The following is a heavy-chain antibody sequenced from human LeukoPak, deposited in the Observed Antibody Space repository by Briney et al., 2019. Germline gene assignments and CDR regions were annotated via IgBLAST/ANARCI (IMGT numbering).Heavy chain of an antibody. Sequence: GGSLRLSCAASGFIVTNAWMNRVRQAPGKGLEWVGRIQSKTDGGKTDYAAPVKGRFTISRDDSKNTLYLQMNSLKTEDTAIYYCTTGIRGDWGQGTLVTVSS. V-gene: IGHV3-15*07. CDR3: TTGIRGD. CDR1: GFIVTNAW. D-gene: IGHD3-3*02. J-gene: IGHJ4*02. CDR2: IQSKTDGGKT.